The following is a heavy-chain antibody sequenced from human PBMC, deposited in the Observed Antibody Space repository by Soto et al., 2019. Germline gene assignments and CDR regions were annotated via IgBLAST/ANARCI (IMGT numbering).Heavy chain of an antibody. CDR3: AKDRIMITFGGAKPKYYYYYYMDV. CDR2: ISYDGSNK. CDR1: GFTFGSYG. J-gene: IGHJ6*03. Sequence: QGQLVESGGGVVQPGRSLRLSYAASGFTFGSYGMHWVRQAPGKGREWVAVISYDGSNKYYADSVKGRFTISRDNSKNTLYLQMNSLRAEDTAVYYCAKDRIMITFGGAKPKYYYYYYMDVWGKGTTVTVSS. V-gene: IGHV3-30*18. D-gene: IGHD3-16*01.